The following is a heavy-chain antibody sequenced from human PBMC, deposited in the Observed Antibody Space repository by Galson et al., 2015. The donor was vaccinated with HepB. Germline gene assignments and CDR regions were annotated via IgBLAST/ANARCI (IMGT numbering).Heavy chain of an antibody. J-gene: IGHJ6*02. Sequence: SLRLSCAASGFTFSSYAMHWVRQAPGKGLDWVAVISYDGTNKYYAASMKGRFTISRDDSKNTLYLQVNSLRAEDTAVYYCARASTGRQYFHYYGMDVWGQGTTVTASS. D-gene: IGHD6-6*01. CDR3: ARASTGRQYFHYYGMDV. V-gene: IGHV3-30*04. CDR1: GFTFSSYA. CDR2: ISYDGTNK.